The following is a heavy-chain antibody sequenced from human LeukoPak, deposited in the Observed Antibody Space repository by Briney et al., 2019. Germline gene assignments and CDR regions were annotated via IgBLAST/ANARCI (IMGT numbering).Heavy chain of an antibody. V-gene: IGHV3-21*01. CDR2: MSSSGRYI. CDR3: ARGLTGYCSSTNCYEVDVPNWFDP. J-gene: IGHJ5*02. Sequence: PGGSLRLSCAASEFTFSGYTMNWVRQAPGKGLEWVSSMSSSGRYIKYADSVKGRFTISRDNANNSLYLQMNSLRAEDTAVYYCARGLTGYCSSTNCYEVDVPNWFDPWRQGTLVTVSS. D-gene: IGHD2-2*01. CDR1: EFTFSGYT.